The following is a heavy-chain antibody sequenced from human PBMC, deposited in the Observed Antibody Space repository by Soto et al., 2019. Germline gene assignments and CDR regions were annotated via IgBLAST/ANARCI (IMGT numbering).Heavy chain of an antibody. V-gene: IGHV1-2*04. CDR1: GYTFTGYY. CDR2: INPNSGGT. CDR3: ARAYMSFRGGYPDYYYYGMDV. D-gene: IGHD2-15*01. Sequence: GASVKVSCKASGYTFTGYYMHWVRQAPGQGLEWMGWINPNSGGTNYAQKFQGWVTMTRDTSISTAYMELSRLRSDDTAMYYCARAYMSFRGGYPDYYYYGMDVWGQGTTVTVSS. J-gene: IGHJ6*02.